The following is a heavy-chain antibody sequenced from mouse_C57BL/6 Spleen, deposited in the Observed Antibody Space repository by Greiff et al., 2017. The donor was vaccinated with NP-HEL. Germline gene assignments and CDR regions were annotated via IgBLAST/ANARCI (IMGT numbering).Heavy chain of an antibody. V-gene: IGHV1-64*01. Sequence: QVQLQQPGAELVKPGASVKLSCKASGYTFTSYWMHWVKQRPGQGLEWIGMIHPNSGSTNYNEKFKGKSTLTVDKSSSTAYMQLSSLTSEDSAVYYCASKGDDAGMDYWGQGTSVTVSS. D-gene: IGHD2-12*01. CDR2: IHPNSGST. CDR1: GYTFTSYW. CDR3: ASKGDDAGMDY. J-gene: IGHJ4*01.